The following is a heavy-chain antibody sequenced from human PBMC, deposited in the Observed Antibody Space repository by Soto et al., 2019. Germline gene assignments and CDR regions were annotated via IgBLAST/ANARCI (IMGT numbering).Heavy chain of an antibody. J-gene: IGHJ4*02. CDR2: IKTTVDGATT. CDR3: TTDQGDHVGHYSFDY. CDR1: GFSLSNVW. D-gene: IGHD2-21*02. V-gene: IGHV3-15*01. Sequence: EVQLVESGGGLVKPGGSLRLSCTSSGFSLSNVWMSWVRQAPGKGLEWVGRIKTTVDGATTEYAAPVNGRFTISRDDSKSTLYLQMDSLQTEDSAVYFCTTDQGDHVGHYSFDYWGQGTRVTVSS.